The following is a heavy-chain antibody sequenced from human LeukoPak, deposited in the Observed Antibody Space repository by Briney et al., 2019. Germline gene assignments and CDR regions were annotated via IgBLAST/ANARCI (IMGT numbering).Heavy chain of an antibody. CDR3: ARDLGMGTRVDY. J-gene: IGHJ4*02. CDR2: IRYHGSNQ. V-gene: IGHV3-30*02. Sequence: GGSLRLSCAASGFTFTSYGMHWVRQAPGKGLEWVAFIRYHGSNQYYTDSVKGRFTISRDNSQNTLSLQMNSLRTEDTAMYFCARDLGMGTRVDYWGQGTLVTVSS. D-gene: IGHD1/OR15-1a*01. CDR1: GFTFTSYG.